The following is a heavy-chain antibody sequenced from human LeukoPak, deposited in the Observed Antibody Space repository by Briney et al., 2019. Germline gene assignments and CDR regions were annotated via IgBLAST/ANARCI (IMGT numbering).Heavy chain of an antibody. D-gene: IGHD2-21*02. CDR1: GYTFTGYY. CDR3: ARGVTARGFYYYMDI. V-gene: IGHV1-2*02. CDR2: INPHSGGT. Sequence: GASVKVSCKASGYTFTGYYIQWVRQAPGQGLEWMGWINPHSGGTNYVQEFQGRVTMTRDTSISTAYMELSSLRPDDTAVYSCARGVTARGFYYYMDIWGNGTTVTISS. J-gene: IGHJ6*03.